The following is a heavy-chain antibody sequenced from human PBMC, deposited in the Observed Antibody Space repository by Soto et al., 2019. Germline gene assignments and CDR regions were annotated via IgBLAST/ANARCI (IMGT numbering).Heavy chain of an antibody. D-gene: IGHD2-15*01. CDR1: GFTFSSYA. CDR3: AKPGYCSGGSCTNVLYYFDY. J-gene: IGHJ4*02. V-gene: IGHV3-23*01. Sequence: EVQLLESGGGLVQPGGSLRLSCAASGFTFSSYAMSWVRQAPGKGLEWVSAISGSGGSTYYADSVKGRFTISRDNSKNTLYLQMNSLRAEDTAVYYCAKPGYCSGGSCTNVLYYFDYWGQGTLVTVSS. CDR2: ISGSGGST.